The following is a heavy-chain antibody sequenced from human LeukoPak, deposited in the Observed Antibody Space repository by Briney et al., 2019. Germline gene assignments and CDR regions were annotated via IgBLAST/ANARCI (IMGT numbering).Heavy chain of an antibody. V-gene: IGHV4-4*07. CDR3: ARDRGYSSSWYYFDY. J-gene: IGHJ4*02. D-gene: IGHD6-13*01. CDR1: GGSISSYY. CDR2: IYTSGGT. Sequence: PSETLSLTCTVSGGSISSYYWSWIRQPAGKGLEWIGRIYTSGGTNYNPSLKSRVTMSVDTSKNQFSLKLSSVTAADTAVYYCARDRGYSSSWYYFDYWGQGTLVTVSS.